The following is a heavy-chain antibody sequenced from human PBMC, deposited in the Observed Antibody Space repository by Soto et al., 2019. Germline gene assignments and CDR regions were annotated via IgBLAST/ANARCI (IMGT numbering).Heavy chain of an antibody. D-gene: IGHD2-15*01. J-gene: IGHJ4*02. V-gene: IGHV3-30-3*01. CDR2: ISYDGSNK. CDR1: GFAFSSYA. CDR3: AREDGGNADFDY. Sequence: QVQLVESGGGEVQPGRALRLSCAASGFAFSSYAMHWVRQAPGKGLEWVAVISYDGSNKYYADSVKGRFTISRDNSKNTLYLQMNSLRAEDTAVYYCAREDGGNADFDYWGQGTLVTVSS.